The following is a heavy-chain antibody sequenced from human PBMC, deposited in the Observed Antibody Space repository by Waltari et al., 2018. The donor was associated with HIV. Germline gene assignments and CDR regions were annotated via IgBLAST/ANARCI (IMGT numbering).Heavy chain of an antibody. CDR1: GYTFTAYY. D-gene: IGHD3-9*01. Sequence: QVQLVQSGAEVKKPGASVKVSCKASGYTFTAYYIHWVRQAPGQGLEWMGWRNPKSGGTNDPQKFKVRVTMTRDTSIKTAYLQLIGLTSDDTALYWCARGATSLTGYYPSGVSWGQGTPVTVAS. CDR2: RNPKSGGT. V-gene: IGHV1-2*02. J-gene: IGHJ5*02. CDR3: ARGATSLTGYYPSGVS.